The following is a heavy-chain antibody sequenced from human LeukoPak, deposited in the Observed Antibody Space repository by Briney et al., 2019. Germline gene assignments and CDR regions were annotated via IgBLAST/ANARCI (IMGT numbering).Heavy chain of an antibody. CDR2: IRSNANSYAT. CDR3: TRGTNSGYDGRYFDY. J-gene: IGHJ4*02. V-gene: IGHV3-73*01. D-gene: IGHD5-12*01. CDR1: GFTFSGSA. Sequence: GGSLRLSWAASGFTFSGSAMHWVRQASGKGREWVGRIRSNANSYATAYAASVEGRFTISRDDSKNTAYLQMNSLKTEDTAVYYCTRGTNSGYDGRYFDYWGQGTLVTVSS.